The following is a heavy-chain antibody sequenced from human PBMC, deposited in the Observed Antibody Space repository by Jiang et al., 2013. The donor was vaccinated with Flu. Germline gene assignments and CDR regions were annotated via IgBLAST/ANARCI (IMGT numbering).Heavy chain of an antibody. D-gene: IGHD3-3*01. CDR3: ARWLEYEGLDV. V-gene: IGHV4-4*02. Sequence: GPGLVKPSGTLSLTCAVSGDSISSSNWWSWVRQSPGKGLEWIGEIYHSGSTNYNPSLKSRVTVSVDKSKNQFSLKLTSVTAADTAMYYCARWLEYEGLDVWGQGTTVTVSS. CDR2: IYHSGST. J-gene: IGHJ6*02. CDR1: GDSISSSNW.